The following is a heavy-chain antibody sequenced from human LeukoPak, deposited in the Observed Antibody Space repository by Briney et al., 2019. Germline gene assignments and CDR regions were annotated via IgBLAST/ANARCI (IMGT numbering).Heavy chain of an antibody. CDR2: ISSSSSTI. CDR3: ARTGYCSSTSCSANGWFDP. J-gene: IGHJ5*02. Sequence: PGGSLRLSCADSGFTFSSYSMNWVRQAPGKGLEWVSYISSSSSTIYYADSVKGRFTISRDNAKNSLYLQMNSLRAEDTAVYYCARTGYCSSTSCSANGWFDPWGQGTLVTVSS. V-gene: IGHV3-48*01. CDR1: GFTFSSYS. D-gene: IGHD2-2*01.